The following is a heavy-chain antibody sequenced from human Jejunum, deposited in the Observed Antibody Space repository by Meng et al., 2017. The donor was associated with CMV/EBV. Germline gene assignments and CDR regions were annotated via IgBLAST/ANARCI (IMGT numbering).Heavy chain of an antibody. V-gene: IGHV3-15*01. CDR2: IKSKSDGGTT. Sequence: LSCAASGFPFSGAWLSGVRQAPGKGLEWVGLIKSKSDGGTTDYAAHVKGRFTISRDDSKKTLYLQMNSLKTDDTAVYYCTPGGGGVGYWGQGTLVTVSS. J-gene: IGHJ4*02. D-gene: IGHD2-8*02. CDR1: GFPFSGAW. CDR3: TPGGGGVGY.